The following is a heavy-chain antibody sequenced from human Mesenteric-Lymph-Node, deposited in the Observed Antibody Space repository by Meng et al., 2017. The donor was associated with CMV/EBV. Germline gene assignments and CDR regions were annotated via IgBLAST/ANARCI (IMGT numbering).Heavy chain of an antibody. D-gene: IGHD6-19*01. CDR1: GFTLSSTY. CDR3: ARDNVGQWLAFDY. CDR2: IYSGGST. Sequence: CAASGFTLSSTYMSWVRQAPGKGLEWVSVIYSGGSTYYADSVKGRFTISRDNSKNTLYLQMNSLSAEDTAVYYCARDNVGQWLAFDYWGQGTLVTVSS. V-gene: IGHV3-53*01. J-gene: IGHJ4*02.